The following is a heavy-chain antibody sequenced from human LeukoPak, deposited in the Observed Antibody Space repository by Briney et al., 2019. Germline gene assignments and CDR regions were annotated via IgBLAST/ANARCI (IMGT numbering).Heavy chain of an antibody. CDR3: AKDHEDYYGSSIGFDY. J-gene: IGHJ4*02. Sequence: PGGSLRLSCAASGFTFSSYAMSWVRQAPGKGLEWVSGISGSGDNTYYADSVKGRFTISRDNSKNTLYLQMNSLRAEDTAVYYCAKDHEDYYGSSIGFDYWGQGTLVTVSS. CDR2: ISGSGDNT. V-gene: IGHV3-23*01. CDR1: GFTFSSYA. D-gene: IGHD3-10*01.